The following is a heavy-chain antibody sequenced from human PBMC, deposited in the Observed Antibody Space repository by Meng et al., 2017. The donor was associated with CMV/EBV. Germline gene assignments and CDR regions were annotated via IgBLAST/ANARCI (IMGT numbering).Heavy chain of an antibody. V-gene: IGHV1-69*05. J-gene: IGHJ5*02. D-gene: IGHD3-3*01. Sequence: SVKVSCKTSGGTFSSYAISWVRQAPGQGLEWMGGIIPIFGTANYAQKFQGRVTITTDESTSTAYMELSSLRSEDTAVYYCARIPGVYDFWSGPQGGWFDPWGQGTLVTVSS. CDR3: ARIPGVYDFWSGPQGGWFDP. CDR2: IIPIFGTA. CDR1: GGTFSSYA.